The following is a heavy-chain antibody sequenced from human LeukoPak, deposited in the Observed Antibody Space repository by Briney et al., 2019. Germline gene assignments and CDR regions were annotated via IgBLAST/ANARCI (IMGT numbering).Heavy chain of an antibody. CDR3: ARDRGDPVVFDY. J-gene: IGHJ4*02. CDR2: INPNSGGT. CDR1: GYTFTGYY. Sequence: ASVKVSCKASGYTFTGYYMHWVRQAPGQGLEWMGWINPNSGGTNYAQKFQGRVTMTRDTSISTAYMELSSLRSEDTAVYYCARDRGDPVVFDYWGQGTLVTVSS. V-gene: IGHV1-2*02. D-gene: IGHD3-10*01.